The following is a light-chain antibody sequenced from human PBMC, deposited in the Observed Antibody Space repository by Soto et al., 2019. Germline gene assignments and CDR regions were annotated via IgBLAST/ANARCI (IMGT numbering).Light chain of an antibody. J-gene: IGLJ1*01. CDR3: SSYTGDRHLYV. CDR2: EVT. Sequence: QSALTQPRSVSGSPGQSVTISCTGTSSDVGGYNYVSWYQQHPGKAPKLLIYEVTKRPSGVPDRFSGSKSGNTASLTVSGLQAEDEAEYFCSSYTGDRHLYVFGTGTKVTVL. CDR1: SSDVGGYNY. V-gene: IGLV2-11*01.